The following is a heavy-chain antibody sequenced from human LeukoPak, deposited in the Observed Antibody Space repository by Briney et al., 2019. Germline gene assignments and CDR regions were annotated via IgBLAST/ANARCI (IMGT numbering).Heavy chain of an antibody. Sequence: GGSLRLSCAASGFTFSSYSMNWVRQAPGKGLEWVSSISSSSSYIYYADSVKGRFTISRDNAKNSLYLQMNSLRAEDTAVYYCARDFGAAGSFDYWGQGTLVTVSS. CDR3: ARDFGAAGSFDY. CDR2: ISSSSSYI. D-gene: IGHD6-13*01. V-gene: IGHV3-21*01. CDR1: GFTFSSYS. J-gene: IGHJ4*02.